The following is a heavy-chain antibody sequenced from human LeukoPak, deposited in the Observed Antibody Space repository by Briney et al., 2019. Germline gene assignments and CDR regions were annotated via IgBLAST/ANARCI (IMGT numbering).Heavy chain of an antibody. CDR3: ASLFEGDYYDSSGYYYDRAKFDY. D-gene: IGHD3-22*01. CDR2: INHSGST. Sequence: SETLSLTCAVYGGSFSGYYWSWIRQPPGKGLEWIGEINHSGSTNYNPSLKSRVTISVVTSKNQFSLKLSSVTAADTAVYYCASLFEGDYYDSSGYYYDRAKFDYWGQGTLVTVSS. CDR1: GGSFSGYY. V-gene: IGHV4-34*01. J-gene: IGHJ4*02.